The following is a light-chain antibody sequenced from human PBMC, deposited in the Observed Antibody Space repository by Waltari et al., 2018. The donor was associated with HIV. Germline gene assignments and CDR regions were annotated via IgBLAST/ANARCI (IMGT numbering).Light chain of an antibody. Sequence: QSALTQPASVSGSPGQSITISCTGTSSDLDNFKSVSWYQHHPGKAPKVIIYEGSTRPSGVSYRFSGSKSCHTASLTISGLQAEDEADYFCMSYISSATPDFGGGTKLTVL. CDR3: MSYISSATPD. V-gene: IGLV2-14*01. J-gene: IGLJ2*01. CDR2: EGS. CDR1: SSDLDNFKS.